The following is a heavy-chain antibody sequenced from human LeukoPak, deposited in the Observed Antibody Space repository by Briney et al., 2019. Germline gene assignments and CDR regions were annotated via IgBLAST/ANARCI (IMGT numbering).Heavy chain of an antibody. CDR1: GFSFSTYS. D-gene: IGHD6-13*01. J-gene: IGHJ4*02. Sequence: PGGSLRLSCAVSGFSFSTYSMNWVRQAPGKGLEWVSSISSRAASIYYADSVKGRFTISRDNAKNSLYLQMNRLRAEDTAVYYCARVGVLSSSWLLYWGQGTLVTVSS. V-gene: IGHV3-48*04. CDR3: ARVGVLSSSWLLY. CDR2: ISSRAASI.